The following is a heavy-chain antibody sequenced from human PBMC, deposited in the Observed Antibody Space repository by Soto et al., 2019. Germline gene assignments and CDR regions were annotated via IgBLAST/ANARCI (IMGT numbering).Heavy chain of an antibody. J-gene: IGHJ4*02. Sequence: EVRLVESGGGLVEPGGSLRLSCVGSGFLFSDKGMNWVRQAPGKGLEWVSSISTMNTYIYYADSVMGRFTIYRDNGQHSLFLQMNSLRDEDTAVYYCASGGFPMTRGVNPADFDYWRQGVLVTASS. CDR1: GFLFSDKG. V-gene: IGHV3-21*01. CDR2: ISTMNTYI. CDR3: ASGGFPMTRGVNPADFDY. D-gene: IGHD3-10*01.